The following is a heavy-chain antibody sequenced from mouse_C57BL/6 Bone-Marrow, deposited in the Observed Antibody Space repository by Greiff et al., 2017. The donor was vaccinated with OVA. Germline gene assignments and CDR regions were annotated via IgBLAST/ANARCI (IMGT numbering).Heavy chain of an antibody. CDR3: ASYDPWFAY. CDR2: ILPGSGST. Sequence: QVQLQQPGAELVKPGASVKLSCKASGYTFTSYWMHWVKQRPGQGLEWIGEILPGSGSTNYNEKFKGKATFTADTSSNTAYMQLSSLTTEDSAIYYCASYDPWFAYWGQGTLVTVSA. CDR1: GYTFTSYW. D-gene: IGHD2-3*01. V-gene: IGHV1-64*01. J-gene: IGHJ3*01.